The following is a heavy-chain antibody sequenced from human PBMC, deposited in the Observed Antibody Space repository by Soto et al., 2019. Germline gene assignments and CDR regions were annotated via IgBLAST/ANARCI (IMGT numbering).Heavy chain of an antibody. J-gene: IGHJ3*02. V-gene: IGHV4-59*01. Sequence: PSETLSLTCTVSGGSISSYYWSWIRQPPGKGLEWIGYIYYSGSTNYNPSLKSRVTISVDTSKNQFSLKLSSVTAADTAVYYCARDRPQSAFDIWGQGIMVTVSS. CDR2: IYYSGST. CDR1: GGSISSYY. D-gene: IGHD6-6*01. CDR3: ARDRPQSAFDI.